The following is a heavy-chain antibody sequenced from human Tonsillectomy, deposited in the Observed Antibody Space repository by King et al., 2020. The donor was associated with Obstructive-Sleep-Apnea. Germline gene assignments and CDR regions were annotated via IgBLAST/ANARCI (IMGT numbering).Heavy chain of an antibody. CDR3: AKGGEYYYDSSGYYSLGGDY. D-gene: IGHD3-22*01. V-gene: IGHV3-23*04. CDR1: GFTFSSYA. CDR2: ISGSGGST. Sequence: VQLVQSGGGLVQPGGSLRLSCAASGFTFSSYAMSWVRQAPGKGLEWVSAISGSGGSTYYADSGKGRFTISRDNSKNTLYLQMNSLRAEDTAVYYCAKGGEYYYDSSGYYSLGGDYWGQGTLVTVSS. J-gene: IGHJ4*02.